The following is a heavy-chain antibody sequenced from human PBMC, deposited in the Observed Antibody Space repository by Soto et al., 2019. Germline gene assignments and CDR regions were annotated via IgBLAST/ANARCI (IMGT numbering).Heavy chain of an antibody. D-gene: IGHD3-3*01. CDR2: IIPIFGTA. V-gene: IGHV1-69*13. CDR3: ANDFWSGPGNWFDP. Sequence: SVKVSCKASGGTFSSYAISWVRQAPGQGLEWMGGIIPIFGTANYAQKFQGRVTITADESTSTAYMELSSLRSEDTAVYYCANDFWSGPGNWFDPRGQGTLVTVSS. J-gene: IGHJ5*02. CDR1: GGTFSSYA.